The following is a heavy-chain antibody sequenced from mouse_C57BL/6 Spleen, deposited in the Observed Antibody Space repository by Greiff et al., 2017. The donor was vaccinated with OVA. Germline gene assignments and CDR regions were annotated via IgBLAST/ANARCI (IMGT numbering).Heavy chain of an antibody. Sequence: QVQLQQPGAELVMPGASVTLSCKASGYTFTSYWMHWVKQRPGQGLEWIGEIDPSDSYTNYNQKFKGKSTLTVDKSASTAYMQLSSLTSEDSAVYYCARGLLPFYAMDYWGQGTSVTVSS. CDR2: IDPSDSYT. D-gene: IGHD1-1*01. CDR3: ARGLLPFYAMDY. CDR1: GYTFTSYW. J-gene: IGHJ4*01. V-gene: IGHV1-69*01.